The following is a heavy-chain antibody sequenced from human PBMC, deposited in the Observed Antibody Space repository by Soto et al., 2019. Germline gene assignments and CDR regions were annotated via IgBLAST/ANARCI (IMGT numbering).Heavy chain of an antibody. V-gene: IGHV2-5*01. CDR1: GFSLSTSGVG. CDR2: IYWNDDK. D-gene: IGHD5-12*01. Sequence: QITLKESGPTLVKPTQTLTLTCTFSGFSLSTSGVGVGWIRQPPGKALEWLAPIYWNDDKRYSPSLKSRLTITKDTSKNQVVLTMTNMDPVDTATYRCVHGEVAHGYNYFDYWGQGTLVTVSS. J-gene: IGHJ4*02. CDR3: VHGEVAHGYNYFDY.